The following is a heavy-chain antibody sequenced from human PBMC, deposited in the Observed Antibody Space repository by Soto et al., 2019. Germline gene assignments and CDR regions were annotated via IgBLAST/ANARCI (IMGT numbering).Heavy chain of an antibody. Sequence: PSQTLSLTCAISGDSVSRNSVAWNWIRQSPSRGLEWLGRTYYRSKWYNDYAVSVKSRITIKPDTTKNQFSLQLNSVTPEDTAVYYCGAGQYFSDYWGQGTLVTVSS. D-gene: IGHD6-13*01. CDR2: TYYRSKWYN. V-gene: IGHV6-1*01. J-gene: IGHJ4*02. CDR1: GDSVSRNSVA. CDR3: GAGQYFSDY.